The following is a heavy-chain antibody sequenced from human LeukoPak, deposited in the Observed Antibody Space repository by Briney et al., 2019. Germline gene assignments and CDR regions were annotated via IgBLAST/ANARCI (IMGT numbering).Heavy chain of an antibody. V-gene: IGHV3-48*03. J-gene: IGHJ4*02. CDR2: ISSSSSTI. Sequence: GGSLRLSCAASGFTFSSYEMNWVRQAPGKGLEWVSYISSSSSTIYYADSVKGRFTISRDNAKNSLYLQMNSLRAEDTAVYYCTRVHGGYPFDYWGQGTLVTVSS. CDR1: GFTFSSYE. CDR3: TRVHGGYPFDY. D-gene: IGHD2-15*01.